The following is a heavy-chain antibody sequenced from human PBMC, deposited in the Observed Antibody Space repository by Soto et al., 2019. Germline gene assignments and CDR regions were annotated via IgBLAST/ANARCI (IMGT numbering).Heavy chain of an antibody. Sequence: QVQLVESGGGVVEPGRSLRLSGAASGFTFSIYGMHWVREAPGKGLEWVAVISYDGSNKYYADSVKGRFTISRDNSKNTLYLQMNSLRGEDTAVYYCAKETVEYYFDYWGQGTLVTVSS. CDR3: AKETVEYYFDY. J-gene: IGHJ4*02. D-gene: IGHD3-3*01. V-gene: IGHV3-30*18. CDR1: GFTFSIYG. CDR2: ISYDGSNK.